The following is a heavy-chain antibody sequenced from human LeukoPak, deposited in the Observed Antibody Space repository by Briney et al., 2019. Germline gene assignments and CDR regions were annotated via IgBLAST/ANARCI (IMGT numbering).Heavy chain of an antibody. CDR1: GYTLTELS. CDR2: FDPEDGET. Sequence: GASVRVSCKVSGYTLTELSMHWVRQAPGKGLEWMGGFDPEDGETIYAQKFQGRVTMTEDTSTDTAYMELSSLRSEDTAVYYRATVKNCGGDCYSRVGFDYWGQGTLVTVSS. CDR3: ATVKNCGGDCYSRVGFDY. V-gene: IGHV1-24*01. D-gene: IGHD2-21*02. J-gene: IGHJ4*02.